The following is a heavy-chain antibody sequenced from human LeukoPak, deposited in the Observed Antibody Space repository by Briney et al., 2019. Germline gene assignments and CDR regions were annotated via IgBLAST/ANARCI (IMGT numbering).Heavy chain of an antibody. D-gene: IGHD3-22*01. CDR2: ISGSGGST. CDR1: GFTFSSIA. V-gene: IGHV3-23*01. Sequence: GGSLRLSCAASGFTFSSIAMSWVRQAPGKGLEWVSAISGSGGSTYYADSVKGRFTISRDTSKNTLYLQMNSLRAEDTAVYFCAKDMLTSSFDSSGFFYNPFDIWGQGTMVTVSS. CDR3: AKDMLTSSFDSSGFFYNPFDI. J-gene: IGHJ3*02.